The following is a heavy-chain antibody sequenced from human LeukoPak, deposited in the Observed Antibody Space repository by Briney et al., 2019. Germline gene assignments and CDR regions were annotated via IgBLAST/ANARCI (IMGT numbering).Heavy chain of an antibody. J-gene: IGHJ4*02. D-gene: IGHD6-13*01. V-gene: IGHV3-23*01. CDR1: GSTFSTYA. CDR2: ISGSGGST. CDR3: AKGRGSSWTYYFDY. Sequence: PGGSLRLSCAASGSTFSTYAMNWVRQAPGKGLEWVSGISGSGGSTYYADSVKGRFTISRDNSKNTLYLQMNSLRADDTALYYCAKGRGSSWTYYFDYWGQGTLVTVSS.